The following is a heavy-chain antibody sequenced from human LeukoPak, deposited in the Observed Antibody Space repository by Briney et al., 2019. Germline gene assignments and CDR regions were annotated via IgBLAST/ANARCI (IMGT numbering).Heavy chain of an antibody. CDR1: GFTFSNYD. CDR2: IGTAGDT. J-gene: IGHJ4*02. Sequence: GGSQRLSCAASGFTFSNYDMHWVRQATGKGLEWVSAIGTAGDTYYTGSVKGRFTISRENAKNSLYLQMNSLRAGDTAVYYCARVAKERVGGVYYFDYWGQGTLVTVSS. D-gene: IGHD1-1*01. V-gene: IGHV3-13*01. CDR3: ARVAKERVGGVYYFDY.